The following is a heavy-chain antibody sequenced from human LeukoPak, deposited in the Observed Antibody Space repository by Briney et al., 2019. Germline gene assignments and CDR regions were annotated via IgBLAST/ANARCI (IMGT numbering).Heavy chain of an antibody. Sequence: SVKVSCKASGYTFTGYYMHWVRQAPGQGLEWMGRINPNSCGKNYAQKFQGRVTMTRDTSISTAYMELSRLRSDDTAVYYCARGLDYDILSGYFRDYWGQGTLVTVSS. D-gene: IGHD3-9*01. CDR2: INPNSCGK. CDR1: GYTFTGYY. V-gene: IGHV1-2*06. CDR3: ARGLDYDILSGYFRDY. J-gene: IGHJ4*02.